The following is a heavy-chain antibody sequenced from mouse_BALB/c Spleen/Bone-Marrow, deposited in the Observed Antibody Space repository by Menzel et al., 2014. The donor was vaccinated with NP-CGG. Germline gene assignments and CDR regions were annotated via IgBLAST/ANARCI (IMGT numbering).Heavy chain of an antibody. D-gene: IGHD2-4*01. CDR2: INPSSDYT. CDR1: GYTFTTYT. J-gene: IGHJ3*01. Sequence: VQLQQSGAELARPGASVKMSCRASGYTFTTYTVHWVKQRPGQGLEWIGYINPSSDYTNYNQKVKDKATLTADKSSSTAYMQLSSLTSEDSAVYYCARRGVYDYPWFVYWGQGTLVTVSA. CDR3: ARRGVYDYPWFVY. V-gene: IGHV1-4*01.